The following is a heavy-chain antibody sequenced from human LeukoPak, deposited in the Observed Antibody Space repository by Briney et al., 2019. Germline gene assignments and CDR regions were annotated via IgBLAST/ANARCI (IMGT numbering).Heavy chain of an antibody. D-gene: IGHD6-19*01. Sequence: GASVKVSCKTSGYAFTSYAISRLRQAPGQGLEWMGCISAYNGNTHYAQKFQGRVTMATDTSTSTASMELSSLRSEDTAVYYCATQRYSSGWNWFDPWGQGTLVTVSS. CDR3: ATQRYSSGWNWFDP. CDR1: GYAFTSYA. J-gene: IGHJ5*02. CDR2: ISAYNGNT. V-gene: IGHV1-18*01.